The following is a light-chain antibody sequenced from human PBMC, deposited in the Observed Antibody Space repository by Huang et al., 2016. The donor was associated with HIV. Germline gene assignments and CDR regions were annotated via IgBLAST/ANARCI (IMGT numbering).Light chain of an antibody. CDR3: MQGTDLPYT. V-gene: IGKV2-29*03. CDR1: QSLLHNDEKTY. CDR2: EVS. Sequence: DIVMTQSPLTLSVTPGQPASISCKSSQSLLHNDEKTYLYWYVQKPGQSPHLLIYEVSGQYSGVPDRFSGSGSGTEFTLRISRVEAEDVGLYYCMQGTDLPYTFGQGTRLEIK. J-gene: IGKJ2*01.